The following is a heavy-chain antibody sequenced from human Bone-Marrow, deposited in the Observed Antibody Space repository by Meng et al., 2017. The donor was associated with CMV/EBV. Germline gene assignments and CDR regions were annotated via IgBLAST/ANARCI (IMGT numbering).Heavy chain of an antibody. V-gene: IGHV3-15*01. Sequence: GESLKISCAASGFTFSRYSMNWVRQAPGKGLEWVGRIKSKTDGGTTDYAAPVKGRFTISRDDSKNTLYLQMNSLKTEDTAVYYCTGGPWGYYWGQGTLVTVSS. CDR3: TGGPWGYY. CDR1: GFTFSRYS. D-gene: IGHD3-16*01. J-gene: IGHJ4*02. CDR2: IKSKTDGGTT.